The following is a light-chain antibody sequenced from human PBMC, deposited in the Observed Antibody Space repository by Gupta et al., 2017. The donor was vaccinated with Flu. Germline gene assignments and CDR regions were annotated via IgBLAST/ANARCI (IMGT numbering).Light chain of an antibody. CDR2: RAS. J-gene: IGKJ2*03. CDR3: QEYNSYS. V-gene: IGKV1-5*03. CDR1: QSISTW. Sequence: DIQMTQSPSTLSASVGDRVTITCRASQSISTWLAWYQQKSGRAPNLLFYRASTLESGVPSRFSGSGSGTEFTLTISSLQPDDSATYYCQEYNSYSFGQGTKVEIK.